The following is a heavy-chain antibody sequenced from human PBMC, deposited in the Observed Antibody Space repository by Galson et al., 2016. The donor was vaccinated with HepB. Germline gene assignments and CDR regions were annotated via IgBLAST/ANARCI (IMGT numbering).Heavy chain of an antibody. CDR1: GFILDNYA. V-gene: IGHV3-30*04. Sequence: SLRLSCAASGFILDNYAMYWVRQAPGKGLEWVAALSYDGNNKYCADSVKGRLTISRDNSKNTLSLQMTSLTTEDTAVYYCARSSRIFGVVKSHYGTDVWGQGTTVTVSS. J-gene: IGHJ6*02. D-gene: IGHD3-3*02. CDR3: ARSSRIFGVVKSHYGTDV. CDR2: LSYDGNNK.